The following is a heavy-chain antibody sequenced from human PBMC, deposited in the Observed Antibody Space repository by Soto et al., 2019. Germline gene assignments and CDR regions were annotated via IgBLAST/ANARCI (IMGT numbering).Heavy chain of an antibody. CDR3: ARTVVVAATPRGFGGTGWFDP. J-gene: IGHJ5*02. V-gene: IGHV4-61*01. D-gene: IGHD2-15*01. CDR1: GGSVSSGSYY. Sequence: SETLSLTCTVSGGSVSSGSYYWSWIRQPPGKGLEGIGYIYYSGSTNYNPSLKSRVTISVDTSKNQFSLKLSSVTAADTAVYYCARTVVVAATPRGFGGTGWFDPWGQGTLVTVSS. CDR2: IYYSGST.